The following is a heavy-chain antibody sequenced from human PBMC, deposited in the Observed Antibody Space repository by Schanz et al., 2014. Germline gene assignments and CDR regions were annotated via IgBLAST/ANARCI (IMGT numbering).Heavy chain of an antibody. J-gene: IGHJ4*02. D-gene: IGHD1-26*01. Sequence: EVQLVESGGGLVQPGGSLRLSCAASGFTVSSNYMSWVRQAPGKGLEWVSITYSGGSTYYADSVKGRFTISRDNSKNTLYLQMNSLRPEDTAVYYCAKEGSIYWDRSVDYWGQGTLVTVSS. CDR2: TYSGGST. CDR1: GFTVSSNY. CDR3: AKEGSIYWDRSVDY. V-gene: IGHV3-66*01.